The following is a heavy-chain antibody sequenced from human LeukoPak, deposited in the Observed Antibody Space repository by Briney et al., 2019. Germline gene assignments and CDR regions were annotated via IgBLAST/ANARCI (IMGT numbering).Heavy chain of an antibody. CDR3: AKDTSAWWYHRAYMNV. J-gene: IGHJ6*03. V-gene: IGHV3-23*01. CDR2: ISGSGDTT. CDR1: GFTFSNYA. Sequence: PGGSLRLSCAASGFTFSNYAMSWVRQAPGGGLEWVSAISGSGDTTFHADSVKGRLTTSRDNSKNTLSLQMSGLRVEDSAVYFCAKDTSAWWYHRAYMNVWGTGITVTVSS. D-gene: IGHD2-15*01.